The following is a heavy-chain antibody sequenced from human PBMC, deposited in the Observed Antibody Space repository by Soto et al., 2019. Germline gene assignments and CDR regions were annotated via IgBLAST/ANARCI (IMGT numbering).Heavy chain of an antibody. CDR1: GGSFSGDY. CDR2: INHSGST. J-gene: IGHJ4*02. V-gene: IGHV4-34*01. Sequence: SETLSLTCAVYGGSFSGDYWSWIRQPPGKGLEWIGEINHSGSTNYNPSLKSRVTISVDTSKNQFSLKLSSVTAADTAVYYCARIYDILTGYDYWGQGTLGTVSS. D-gene: IGHD3-9*01. CDR3: ARIYDILTGYDY.